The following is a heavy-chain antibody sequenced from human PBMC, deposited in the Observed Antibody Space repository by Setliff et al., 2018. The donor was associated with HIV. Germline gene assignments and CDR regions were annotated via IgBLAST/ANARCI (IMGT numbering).Heavy chain of an antibody. D-gene: IGHD2-15*01. CDR1: GGSISGSSYY. CDR3: ARSLAYCSGGGCSSGNYYYMDV. CDR2: IFHAGST. V-gene: IGHV4-39*01. J-gene: IGHJ6*03. Sequence: SETLSLTCTVSGGSISGSSYYWGWIRQSPEKGLEWIGSIFHAGSTYYNPSLRSRVTLSVDTSENQYSLKLTSLIAADTAVYYCARSLAYCSGGGCSSGNYYYMDVWGKGTTGTVSS.